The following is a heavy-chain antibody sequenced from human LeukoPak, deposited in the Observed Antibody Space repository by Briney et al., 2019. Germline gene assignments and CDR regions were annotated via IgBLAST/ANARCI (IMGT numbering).Heavy chain of an antibody. Sequence: GGSLRLSCVASGFTFSHYEMHWVRQAPGKGLEWVSYIGSTGSPIYYADSVKGRFTISRDNAKNSLYLQMNSLRVEDTAVYYCARDPPYSDNLGYYFDHWGQGNLVAVSS. J-gene: IGHJ4*02. CDR2: IGSTGSPI. CDR3: ARDPPYSDNLGYYFDH. D-gene: IGHD1-26*01. V-gene: IGHV3-48*03. CDR1: GFTFSHYE.